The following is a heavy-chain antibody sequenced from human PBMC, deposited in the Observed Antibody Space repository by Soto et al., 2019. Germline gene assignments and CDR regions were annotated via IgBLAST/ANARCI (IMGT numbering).Heavy chain of an antibody. V-gene: IGHV4-30-4*02. CDR1: GDSISSINNY. Sequence: PSETLSLTCTVSGDSISSINNYWSWIRQPPGEGLEWIGFISYSGTTSYSPSLKSRVTISLDTSKNQFSLSLNCVTAADTAVYYCARVAAYYYDSSDPTSGYYYYCMEVWGQGLTVTVSS. D-gene: IGHD3-22*01. CDR3: ARVAAYYYDSSDPTSGYYYYCMEV. J-gene: IGHJ6*02. CDR2: ISYSGTT.